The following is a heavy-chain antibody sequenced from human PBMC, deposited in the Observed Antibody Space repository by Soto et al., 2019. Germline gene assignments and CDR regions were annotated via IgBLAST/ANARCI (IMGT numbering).Heavy chain of an antibody. V-gene: IGHV1-69*05. CDR2: IIPIFGTA. Sequence: QVQLEQSGAEVKTLGSSVKVSCKASGDTFNRYAISWVRQAPGQGLEWMGGIIPIFGTANYAPQCQDRVTITPDESTSTAYMELTSLKSEDTAVYFCARGALFLEGLSFDHWGQGTLVTVSS. J-gene: IGHJ4*02. CDR1: GDTFNRYA. D-gene: IGHD3-3*01. CDR3: ARGALFLEGLSFDH.